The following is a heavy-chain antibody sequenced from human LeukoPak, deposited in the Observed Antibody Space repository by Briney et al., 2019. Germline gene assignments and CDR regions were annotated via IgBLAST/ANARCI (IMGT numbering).Heavy chain of an antibody. CDR2: INPTGGST. J-gene: IGHJ5*02. V-gene: IGHV1-46*01. CDR1: GYTFTSYY. Sequence: PGASVKVSCKASGYTFTSYYMHWVRQAPGQGLERMGLINPTGGSTGYAQKFQGRVTMTRDMSTSTDYMELSSLRSEDTAIYYCARDNSVGDNAWWFDPWGQGTLVTVSS. D-gene: IGHD1-26*01. CDR3: ARDNSVGDNAWWFDP.